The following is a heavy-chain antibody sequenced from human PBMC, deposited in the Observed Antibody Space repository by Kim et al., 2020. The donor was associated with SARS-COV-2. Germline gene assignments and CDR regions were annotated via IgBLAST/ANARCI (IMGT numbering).Heavy chain of an antibody. J-gene: IGHJ4*02. V-gene: IGHV3-53*01. Sequence: ADAVTGRFTISRDKSKNTLYLQMNSLSAEDTAVYDCARPRGTFLQYYFDYWGQGTPVTVSS. CDR3: ARPRGTFLQYYFDY. D-gene: IGHD1-1*01.